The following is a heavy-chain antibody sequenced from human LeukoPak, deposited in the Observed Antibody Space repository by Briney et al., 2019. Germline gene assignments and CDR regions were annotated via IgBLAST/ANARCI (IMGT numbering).Heavy chain of an antibody. CDR1: GFTLSNYW. CDR2: IKEDGSEK. Sequence: GGSLRLSCVASGFTLSNYWMNWVRQAPGKGLEWVANIKEDGSEKYYLDSVKGRFTISRDNAKNSLYLQMSSLRDGDTAVYYCARGRRDTQYQVFDYWGQGTLVTVSS. J-gene: IGHJ4*02. D-gene: IGHD2-2*01. V-gene: IGHV3-7*01. CDR3: ARGRRDTQYQVFDY.